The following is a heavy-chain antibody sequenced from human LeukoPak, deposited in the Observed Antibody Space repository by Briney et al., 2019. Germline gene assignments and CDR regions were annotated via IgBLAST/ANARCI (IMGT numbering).Heavy chain of an antibody. V-gene: IGHV3-7*01. CDR2: KQDGTEK. J-gene: IGHJ4*02. Sequence: KQDGTEKYYVDSVKGRFTVSRDNAKNSLYLQMNSLRAEDTAVYYCASAIDYGYPGGYWGQGTLVTVSS. D-gene: IGHD4-17*01. CDR3: ASAIDYGYPGGY.